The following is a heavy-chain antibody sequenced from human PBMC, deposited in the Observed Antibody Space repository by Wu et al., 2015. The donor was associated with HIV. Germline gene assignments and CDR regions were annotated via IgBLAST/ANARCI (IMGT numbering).Heavy chain of an antibody. D-gene: IGHD3-9*01. CDR2: ITTYNGKT. CDR1: GYTFTSYG. V-gene: IGHV1-18*04. CDR3: ARGNGVVLRYFDPDLSMDV. Sequence: QVQLVQSSSEVKKSGASVRVSCKVFGYTFTSYGVNWVRQAPGRGLEWVGWITTYNGKTNYAQKFQGRVSLTTDTSTETTYMELRNLTSDDTAVYFCARGNGVVLRYFDPDLSMDVWGQGTTVIVSS. J-gene: IGHJ6*02.